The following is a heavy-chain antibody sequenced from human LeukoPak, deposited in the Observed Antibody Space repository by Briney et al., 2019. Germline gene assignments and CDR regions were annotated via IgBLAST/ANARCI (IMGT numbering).Heavy chain of an antibody. Sequence: GGSLRLSCAASGFTFSSYFMTWVRQAPGKGLEWVSAISGSGDDTYYADSVKGRFTISRDNSKNALYVQMNSLRAEDTAVYYCAKGALITIFGVVPDYWGQGTLVTVSS. CDR1: GFTFSSYF. V-gene: IGHV3-23*01. J-gene: IGHJ4*02. D-gene: IGHD3-3*01. CDR3: AKGALITIFGVVPDY. CDR2: ISGSGDDT.